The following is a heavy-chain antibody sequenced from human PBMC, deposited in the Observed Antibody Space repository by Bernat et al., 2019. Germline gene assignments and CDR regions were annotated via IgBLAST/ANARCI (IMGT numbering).Heavy chain of an antibody. CDR3: AKDRSSLLFDY. Sequence: VQLLESGGGLVQPGGSLRLSCAASGFTFSSYAMSWVRQAPGKGLEWVAVISYDGSNKYYADSVKGRFTISRDNSKNTLYLQMNSLRAEDTAVYYCAKDRSSLLFDYWGQGTLVTVSS. CDR2: ISYDGSNK. J-gene: IGHJ4*02. D-gene: IGHD6-13*01. CDR1: GFTFSSYA. V-gene: IGHV3-30*18.